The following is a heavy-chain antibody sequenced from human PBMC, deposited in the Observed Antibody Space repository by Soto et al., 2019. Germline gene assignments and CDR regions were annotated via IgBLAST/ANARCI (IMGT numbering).Heavy chain of an antibody. Sequence: GGSLRLSCAASGFTFSSYAMSWVRQAPGKGLEWVSAISGSGGSTYYADSVKGRVTISRDNSKNSRYLQMNSLRAEDKAVYYCARERSSGDSLYYYYGMDVWGQGTTVTVSS. V-gene: IGHV3-23*01. CDR2: ISGSGGST. D-gene: IGHD4-17*01. J-gene: IGHJ6*02. CDR3: ARERSSGDSLYYYYGMDV. CDR1: GFTFSSYA.